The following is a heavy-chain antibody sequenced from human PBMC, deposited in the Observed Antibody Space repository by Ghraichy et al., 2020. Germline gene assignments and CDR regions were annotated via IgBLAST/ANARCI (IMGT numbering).Heavy chain of an antibody. Sequence: GGSLRLSCAASGFIFSSDAMSWVRQAPAKGLEWVSAISGSGGSTYYADSVKGRFTISRDNFKNTLYLQMNSLRAEDTAVYYCAKDLDPYYYDSSGYGMDVWGQGTTVTVSS. CDR3: AKDLDPYYYDSSGYGMDV. D-gene: IGHD3-22*01. V-gene: IGHV3-23*01. CDR1: GFIFSSDA. J-gene: IGHJ6*02. CDR2: ISGSGGST.